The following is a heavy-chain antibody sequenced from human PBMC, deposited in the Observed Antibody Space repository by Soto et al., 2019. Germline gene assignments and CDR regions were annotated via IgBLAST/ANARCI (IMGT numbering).Heavy chain of an antibody. CDR2: IFPSDSDT. CDR3: ARKDKSGYLNWFDR. V-gene: IGHV5-51*01. D-gene: IGHD3-22*01. CDR1: EYRFTSYW. Sequence: XESLKISCITSEYRFTSYWIAWVRQMPGKGLEWMGIIFPSDSDTRYSPSFQGQVTISADRSTSTVFLQWASLKASDTAVYFCARKDKSGYLNWFDRWGQGTLVTDYS. J-gene: IGHJ5*02.